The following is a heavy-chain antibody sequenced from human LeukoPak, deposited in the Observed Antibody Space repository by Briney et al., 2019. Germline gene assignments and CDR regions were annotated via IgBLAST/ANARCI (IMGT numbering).Heavy chain of an antibody. V-gene: IGHV4-39*01. CDR2: IYYSGST. D-gene: IGHD6-19*01. Sequence: KPSETLSLTCTLSGGSVSGGSYYWGWVRQPPGKGLEWIGSIYYSGSTYYNPSLKSRVTISVDTSKNQFSLKLSSVTAADTAVYYCARLKRGTGYSSGWYIDYWGQGTPVTVSS. CDR3: ARLKRGTGYSSGWYIDY. CDR1: GGSVSGGSYY. J-gene: IGHJ4*02.